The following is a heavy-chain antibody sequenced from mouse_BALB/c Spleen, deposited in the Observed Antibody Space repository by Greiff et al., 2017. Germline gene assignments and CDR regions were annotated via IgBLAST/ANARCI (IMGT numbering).Heavy chain of an antibody. V-gene: IGHV5-12-2*01. J-gene: IGHJ4*01. CDR1: GFTFSSYT. D-gene: IGHD1-2*01. Sequence: EVKLVESGGGLVQPGGSLKLSCAASGFTFSSYTMSWVRQTPEKRLEWVAYISNGGGSTYYPDTVKGRFTISRDNAKNTLYLQMSSLKSEDTAMYYCARRALRLRDYAMDYWGQGTSVTVSS. CDR3: ARRALRLRDYAMDY. CDR2: ISNGGGST.